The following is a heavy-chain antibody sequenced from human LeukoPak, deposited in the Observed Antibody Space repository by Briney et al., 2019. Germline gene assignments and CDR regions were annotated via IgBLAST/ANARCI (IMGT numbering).Heavy chain of an antibody. Sequence: GGSLRLSCAASGFTFSGAWMHWVRQAPGKGLVWVSRINDDGTSTSYADSVKGRFTISRDNAKNTLYLQMNSLRAEDTAVYYCARVYGPGMDEYFHLWGQGTLVTVSS. D-gene: IGHD3-10*01. CDR1: GFTFSGAW. CDR2: INDDGTST. CDR3: ARVYGPGMDEYFHL. V-gene: IGHV3-74*01. J-gene: IGHJ1*01.